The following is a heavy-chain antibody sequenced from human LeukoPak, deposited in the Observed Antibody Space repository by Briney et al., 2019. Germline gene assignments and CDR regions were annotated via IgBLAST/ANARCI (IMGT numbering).Heavy chain of an antibody. Sequence: GASVKVSCKASGYTLTSYGISWVRQPPGQGLEGMRWISAYNGNTNYAQKLQGRVTMTTDTSTSTAYMELRSLRSDDTAVYYCARENDYYDSSGYYYAGGYFDYWGQGTLVTVSS. CDR2: ISAYNGNT. J-gene: IGHJ4*02. CDR1: GYTLTSYG. CDR3: ARENDYYDSSGYYYAGGYFDY. V-gene: IGHV1-18*01. D-gene: IGHD3-22*01.